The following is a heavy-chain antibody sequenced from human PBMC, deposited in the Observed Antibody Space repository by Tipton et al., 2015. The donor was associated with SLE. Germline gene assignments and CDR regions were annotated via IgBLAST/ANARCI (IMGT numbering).Heavy chain of an antibody. CDR3: ARAYYDFWRGDYYYYMDV. J-gene: IGHJ6*03. CDR2: IYYSGST. CDR1: GGSISSSSYY. Sequence: TLSLTCTVSGGSISSSSYYWGWIRQPPGKGLEWIGSIYYSGSTYYNPSLKSRVIISLDTSKNQFSLKLSSVTAADTAVYYCARAYYDFWRGDYYYYMDVWGKGTTVTVSS. V-gene: IGHV4-39*07. D-gene: IGHD3-3*01.